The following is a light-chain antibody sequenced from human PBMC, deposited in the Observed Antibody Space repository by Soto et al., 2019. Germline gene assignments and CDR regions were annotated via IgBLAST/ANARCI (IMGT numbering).Light chain of an antibody. J-gene: IGLJ1*01. CDR2: EVT. CDR3: TSYISSSTHV. CDR1: SSDVGGYDY. V-gene: IGLV2-14*01. Sequence: QSALTQPDSVSGSPGQSIIISCTGTSSDVGGYDYVSWYQQHPGTAPRLIIYEVTNRPSGVSNRFSGSKSGDTASLTISGLQAEDEADYYFTSYISSSTHVFGTGTKLTVL.